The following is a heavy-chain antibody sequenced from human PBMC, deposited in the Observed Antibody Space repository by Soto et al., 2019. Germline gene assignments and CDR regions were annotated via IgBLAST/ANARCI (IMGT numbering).Heavy chain of an antibody. CDR3: SRGRRKALAYTSWYFDL. V-gene: IGHV4-34*01. D-gene: IGHD1-1*01. Sequence: QLQLQQWGAGLLKPSGTLSLTSAVFGGSFIVYYWIWFRHPPGRGLEWFGEINHSGTTNYNPSLKSRVTISVDTSKNQFSLKLSSVTAADSAVYYCSRGRRKALAYTSWYFDLWGRGTLVTVSS. CDR2: INHSGTT. J-gene: IGHJ2*01. CDR1: GGSFIVYY.